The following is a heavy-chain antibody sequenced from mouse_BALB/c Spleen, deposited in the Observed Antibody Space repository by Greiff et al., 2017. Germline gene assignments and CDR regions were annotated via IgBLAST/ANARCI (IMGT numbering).Heavy chain of an antibody. J-gene: IGHJ2*01. CDR2: ISYSGST. D-gene: IGHD1-1*01. CDR3: ARSGSSWGY. Sequence: EVKLVESGPGLVKPSQSLSLTCTVTGYSITSDYAWNWIRQFPGNKLEWMGYISYSGSTSYNPSLKSRISITRDTSKNQFFLQLNSVTTEDTATYYCARSGSSWGYWGQGTTLTVSS. CDR1: GYSITSDYA. V-gene: IGHV3-2*02.